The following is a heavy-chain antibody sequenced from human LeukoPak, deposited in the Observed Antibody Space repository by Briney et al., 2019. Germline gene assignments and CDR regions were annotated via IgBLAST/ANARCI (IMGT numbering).Heavy chain of an antibody. D-gene: IGHD5-18*01. Sequence: PGGSLRLSCAASGFTFSNYALNWVRQAPGKGLEWVSYISSGGTTIYYADSVKGRFTFSRDNAKNSLYLQMNSLRAEDTAVYYCARVVSYGPPHDYWGQGTLVTVSS. CDR3: ARVVSYGPPHDY. J-gene: IGHJ4*02. V-gene: IGHV3-48*03. CDR2: ISSGGTTI. CDR1: GFTFSNYA.